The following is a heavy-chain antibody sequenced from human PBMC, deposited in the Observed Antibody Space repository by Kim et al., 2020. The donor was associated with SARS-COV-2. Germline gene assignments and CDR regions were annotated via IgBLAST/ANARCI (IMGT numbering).Heavy chain of an antibody. CDR1: GFTFSSYA. J-gene: IGHJ4*02. CDR2: IYSGGSST. Sequence: GGSLRLSCAASGFTFSSYAMSWVRQAPGKGLEWVSVIYSGGSSTYYEDSVKGRFTISRDNSKNTLYLQMNSLRAEDTAVYYCATGGATADFDYWGQGTL. D-gene: IGHD5-12*01. V-gene: IGHV3-23*03. CDR3: ATGGATADFDY.